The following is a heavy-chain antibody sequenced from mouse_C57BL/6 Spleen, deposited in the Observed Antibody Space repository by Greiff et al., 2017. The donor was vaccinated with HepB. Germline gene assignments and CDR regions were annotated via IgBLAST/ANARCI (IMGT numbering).Heavy chain of an antibody. CDR1: GYAFSSSW. CDR3: ARRDSDY. CDR2: IYPGDGDT. V-gene: IGHV1-82*01. J-gene: IGHJ2*01. D-gene: IGHD3-3*01. Sequence: VQRVESGPELVKPGASVKISCKASGYAFSSSWMNWVKQRPGKGLEWIGRIYPGDGDTNYNGKFKGKATLTADKSSSTAYMQLSSLTSEDSAVYFCARRDSDYWGQGTTLTVSS.